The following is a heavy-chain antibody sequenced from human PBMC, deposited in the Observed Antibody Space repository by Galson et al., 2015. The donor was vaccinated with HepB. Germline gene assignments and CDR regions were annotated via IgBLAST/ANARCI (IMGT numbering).Heavy chain of an antibody. Sequence: SLRLSCAASGITFSSYGMHWFRQAPGKGLEWVAVISYDGSNQYYADSVKGRFTISRDNSKNTLYLQMNSLRAEDTAVYYCARDYYDSSGYYYSAPDYWGQGTLVTVSS. CDR2: ISYDGSNQ. CDR1: GITFSSYG. V-gene: IGHV3-30*03. D-gene: IGHD3-22*01. J-gene: IGHJ4*02. CDR3: ARDYYDSSGYYYSAPDY.